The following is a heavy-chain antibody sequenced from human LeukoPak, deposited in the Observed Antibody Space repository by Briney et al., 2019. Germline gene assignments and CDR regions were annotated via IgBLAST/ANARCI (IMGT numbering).Heavy chain of an antibody. CDR2: IDTTGHNV. Sequence: GGSLSLSCAASGFIFSDYYMTWIRQAPGKGLDWVSYIDTTGHNVFYAGSVKGRFTMSRDNAKNSLYLQMNSLRAEDSGVYYCALSSSNSGYYYGVDVWGQGTTVTVSS. V-gene: IGHV3-11*01. D-gene: IGHD6-6*01. CDR1: GFIFSDYY. CDR3: ALSSSNSGYYYGVDV. J-gene: IGHJ6*02.